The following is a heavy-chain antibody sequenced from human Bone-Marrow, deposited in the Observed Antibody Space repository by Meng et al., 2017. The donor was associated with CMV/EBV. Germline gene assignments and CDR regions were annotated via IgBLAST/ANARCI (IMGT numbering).Heavy chain of an antibody. CDR1: GYTFNSYG. CDR2: ISAYNGNT. J-gene: IGHJ4*02. Sequence: ASVKVSCKASGYTFNSYGISWVRQAPGQGLEWMGWISAYNGNTNYAQKLQGRVTVTTDTSTSTAYMVLRSLRSDDTAVYYCARDLKGWLQSVLDYWGQGTLVTVSS. D-gene: IGHD5-24*01. CDR3: ARDLKGWLQSVLDY. V-gene: IGHV1-18*01.